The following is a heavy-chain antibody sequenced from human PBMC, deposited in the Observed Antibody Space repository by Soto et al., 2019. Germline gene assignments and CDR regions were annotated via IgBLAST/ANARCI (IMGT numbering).Heavy chain of an antibody. CDR2: MNPNSGNT. J-gene: IGHJ4*02. V-gene: IGHV1-8*01. CDR3: ARVVSGGHSDY. Sequence: QVQLVQSGAEVKKPGASVKVSCKASGYTFTSNDINWVRQATGQGLEWMGWMNPNSGNTGYAQKFQGRVTMTRKTSITTAYMELSSLGSEDTAMFYWARVVSGGHSDYWGQGTLVTVSS. CDR1: GYTFTSND. D-gene: IGHD2-15*01.